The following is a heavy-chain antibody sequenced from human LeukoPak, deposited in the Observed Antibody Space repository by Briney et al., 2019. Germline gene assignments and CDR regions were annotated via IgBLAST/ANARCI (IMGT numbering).Heavy chain of an antibody. CDR3: ARGLTAFDI. CDR1: GGSFSGYY. V-gene: IGHV4-34*01. D-gene: IGHD4/OR15-4a*01. Sequence: SETQSLTCAVYGGSFSGYYWSWIRQPPGKGLEWIGEINHSGSTNYNPSLKSRVTISVDTSKNQFSLKLSSVTAADTAVYYCARGLTAFDIWGQGTMVTVSS. J-gene: IGHJ3*02. CDR2: INHSGST.